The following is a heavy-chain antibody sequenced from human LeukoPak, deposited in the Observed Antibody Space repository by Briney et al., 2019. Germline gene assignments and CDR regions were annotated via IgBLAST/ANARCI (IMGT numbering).Heavy chain of an antibody. D-gene: IGHD3-10*01. CDR3: ARQTFGALYFDS. CDR1: GGSISRGSYY. V-gene: IGHV4-61*02. CDR2: VYNSGST. Sequence: MPSQTLSLTCIVSGGSISRGSYYWNWIRQPAGKGLEWMGRVYNSGSTNYNPSLKSRVTISTDMSKNQFSLKLSSVTAADTAVYYCARQTFGALYFDSWGQGTLVTVSS. J-gene: IGHJ4*02.